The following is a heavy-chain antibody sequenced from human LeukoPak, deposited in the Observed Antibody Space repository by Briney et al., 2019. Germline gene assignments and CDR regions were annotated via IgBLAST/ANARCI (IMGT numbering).Heavy chain of an antibody. CDR3: AKDLRLAAARRSYFDY. J-gene: IGHJ4*02. CDR2: ISYDGSNK. V-gene: IGHV3-30-3*01. D-gene: IGHD6-13*01. Sequence: GGSLRLSCAASGFTFSSYAMHWVRQAPGKGLEWVAVISYDGSNKYYADSVKGRFTISRDNSKNTLYLQMNSLRAEDTAVYYCAKDLRLAAARRSYFDYWGQGTLVTVSS. CDR1: GFTFSSYA.